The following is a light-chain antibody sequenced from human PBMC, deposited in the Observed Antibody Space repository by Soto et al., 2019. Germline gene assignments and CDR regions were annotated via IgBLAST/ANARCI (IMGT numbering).Light chain of an antibody. CDR1: QSVSSN. V-gene: IGKV3-15*01. CDR3: QQSYNTLT. J-gene: IGKJ3*01. Sequence: EIVMTQSPATLSVSPGERATLSCRASQSVSSNLAWYQQKPGQAPRLLIYGASTRATGIPARFSGSGSGTEFTLTISSLQSEDFAVYYCQQSYNTLTFGPGTKVDIK. CDR2: GAS.